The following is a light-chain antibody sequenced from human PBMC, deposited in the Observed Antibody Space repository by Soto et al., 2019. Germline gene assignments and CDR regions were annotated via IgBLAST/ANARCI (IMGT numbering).Light chain of an antibody. CDR3: ASWVDSLNGPV. CDR2: SDN. Sequence: QSVLTQPPSASGTPGQRVTMSCSGSSSNIVSYSVSWYLHLPGTAPTLLIYSDNQRPSGVPDRFSGSKSGTSASLAISGLQSEDEADYYCASWVDSLNGPVFGGGTKLTVL. CDR1: SSNIVSYS. J-gene: IGLJ3*02. V-gene: IGLV1-44*01.